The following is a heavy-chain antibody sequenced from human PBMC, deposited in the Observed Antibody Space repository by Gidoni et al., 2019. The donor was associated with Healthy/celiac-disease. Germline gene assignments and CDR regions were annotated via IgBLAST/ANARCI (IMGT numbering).Heavy chain of an antibody. CDR2: IWYDGSNK. CDR3: ARERDGYSYFDY. V-gene: IGHV3-33*01. CDR1: GFTFSSYG. Sequence: QVQLVESGGGVVQPGMSLRLSCAASGFTFSSYGMHWVRQAPGKGLGWVAVIWYDGSNKYYADSVKGRFTISRDNSKNTLYLQMNSLRAEDTAVYYCARERDGYSYFDYWGQGTLVTVSS. D-gene: IGHD4-4*01. J-gene: IGHJ4*02.